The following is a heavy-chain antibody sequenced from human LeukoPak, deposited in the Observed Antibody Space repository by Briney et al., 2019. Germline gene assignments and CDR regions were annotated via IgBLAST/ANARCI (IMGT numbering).Heavy chain of an antibody. V-gene: IGHV4-30-4*01. CDR1: GGSVSSGDYY. D-gene: IGHD3-10*01. Sequence: SETLSLTCTVSGGSVSSGDYYWSWIRQPPGKGLEWIGYIYYSGSTYYNPSLKSRVTISVDTSKNQFSLKLSSVTAADTAVYYCARDYGSGSYFWPDYWGQGTLVTVSS. CDR3: ARDYGSGSYFWPDY. J-gene: IGHJ4*02. CDR2: IYYSGST.